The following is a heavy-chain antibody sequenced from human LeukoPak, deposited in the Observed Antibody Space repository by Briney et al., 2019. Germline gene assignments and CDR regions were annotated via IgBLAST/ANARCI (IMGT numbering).Heavy chain of an antibody. J-gene: IGHJ4*02. CDR3: ARQGRRDGYNFGEAFDY. CDR2: IYTSGST. CDR1: GGSISSSSYY. D-gene: IGHD5-24*01. V-gene: IGHV4-61*05. Sequence: PSETLSLTCTVSGGSISSSSYYWSWIRQPPGKGLEWIGYIYTSGSTNYNPSLKSRVTISVDTSKNQFSLKLSSVTAADTAVYYCARQGRRDGYNFGEAFDYWGQGTLVTVSS.